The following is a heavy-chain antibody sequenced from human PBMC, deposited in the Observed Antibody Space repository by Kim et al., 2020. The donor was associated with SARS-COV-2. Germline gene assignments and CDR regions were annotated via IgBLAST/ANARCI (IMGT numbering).Heavy chain of an antibody. Sequence: ADSVKGRFTISRDNAKNTLYLQMNSLSAEDTAVYYCARAFRDGDYSYFDYWGQGTLVTVSS. D-gene: IGHD4-17*01. CDR3: ARAFRDGDYSYFDY. V-gene: IGHV3-74*01. J-gene: IGHJ4*02.